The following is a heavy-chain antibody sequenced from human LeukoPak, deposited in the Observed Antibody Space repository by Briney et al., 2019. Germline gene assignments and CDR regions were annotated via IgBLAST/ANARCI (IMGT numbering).Heavy chain of an antibody. V-gene: IGHV3-23*01. Sequence: GGSLRLSCAASGFTFSSYAMSWARQAPGKGLEWVSAISGSGGSTYYADSVKGRFTISRDNSKNTLYLQMNSLRAEDTAVYYCAKDPDYYGSGSYYNPSDYWGQGTLVTVSS. J-gene: IGHJ4*02. CDR3: AKDPDYYGSGSYYNPSDY. CDR1: GFTFSSYA. CDR2: ISGSGGST. D-gene: IGHD3-10*01.